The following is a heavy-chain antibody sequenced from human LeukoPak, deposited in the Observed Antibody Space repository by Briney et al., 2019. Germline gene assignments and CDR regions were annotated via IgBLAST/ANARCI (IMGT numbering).Heavy chain of an antibody. CDR1: GFTFSSYG. V-gene: IGHV3-23*01. Sequence: GGSLRLSCAASGFTFSSYGMSWVRQAPGKGLEWVSAISGSGGSTYYADSVKGRFTISRDNSKNTLYLQMNSLRAEDTAIYYCAKRVYSSSWLFDYWGQGTLVTASS. CDR2: ISGSGGST. CDR3: AKRVYSSSWLFDY. D-gene: IGHD6-13*01. J-gene: IGHJ4*02.